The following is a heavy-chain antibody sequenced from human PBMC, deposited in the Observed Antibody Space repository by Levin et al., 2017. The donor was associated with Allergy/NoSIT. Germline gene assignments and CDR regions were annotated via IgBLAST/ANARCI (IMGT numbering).Heavy chain of an antibody. V-gene: IGHV3-15*01. D-gene: IGHD6-19*01. Sequence: GGSLRLSCAASGFTFSNAWMMWIRQAPGKGLEWVGRIKSKSDGGTTDYAAPVKGRFSISRDDSRNTLYLQMNSLKSEDTAVYYCTHGYSGGGSWDGYWGQGTLVTVSS. CDR2: IKSKSDGGTT. J-gene: IGHJ4*02. CDR1: GFTFSNAW. CDR3: THGYSGGGSWDGY.